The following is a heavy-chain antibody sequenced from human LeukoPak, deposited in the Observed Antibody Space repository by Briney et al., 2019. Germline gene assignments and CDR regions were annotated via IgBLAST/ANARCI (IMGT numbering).Heavy chain of an antibody. CDR3: ARDGPSSSILGDLLY. CDR1: GYTFTDFG. J-gene: IGHJ4*01. V-gene: IGHV1-18*01. D-gene: IGHD3-3*01. Sequence: ASVKVSCKASGYTFTDFGISWVRQAPGQGLEWMAWVSAYNGKTNYAQKFQDRVTMTTDTSASTAYMELRSLGSDDTAVYYCARDGPSSSILGDLLYWGHGTLVIVSS. CDR2: VSAYNGKT.